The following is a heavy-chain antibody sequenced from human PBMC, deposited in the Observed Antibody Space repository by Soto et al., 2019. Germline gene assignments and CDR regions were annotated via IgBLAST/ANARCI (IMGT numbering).Heavy chain of an antibody. CDR3: SKDLGTTIAGPPRRETYDWQDP. Sequence: QVQLVQSGAEVKRPGSSVKLSCKASGGTFTYYGISWVRQAPGQGLEWMGGSIPIIGPATYAQKFQGRVTITADQSTSTAYMELTSLGAENTALYSCSKDLGTTIAGPPRRETYDWQDPWGPGTLVTGSS. J-gene: IGHJ5*02. D-gene: IGHD3-22*01. CDR1: GGTFTYYG. CDR2: SIPIIGPA. V-gene: IGHV1-69*01.